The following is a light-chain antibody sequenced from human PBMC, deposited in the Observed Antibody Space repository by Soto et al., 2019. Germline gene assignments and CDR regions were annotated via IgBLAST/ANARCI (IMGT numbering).Light chain of an antibody. CDR3: QQYNDWPLT. CDR2: GAF. CDR1: QSVRSN. Sequence: EIVMTQSPVTLSVSPGERATLSCRASQSVRSNLAWYQQKPGQAPSLLIYGAFTRATGIPTRFSGTGSGTEFTLTISSLQSEDLALYYCQQYNDWPLTFGQGTKVEV. V-gene: IGKV3-15*01. J-gene: IGKJ1*01.